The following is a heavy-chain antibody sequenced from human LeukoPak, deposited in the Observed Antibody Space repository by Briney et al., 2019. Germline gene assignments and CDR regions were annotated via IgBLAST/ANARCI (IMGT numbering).Heavy chain of an antibody. CDR1: GGSISSYY. J-gene: IGHJ4*02. V-gene: IGHV4-59*08. CDR3: ARHLSGSVYYFDY. Sequence: SETLSLTCTVSGGSISSYYWSWIRQPPGKGLEWIGYIYYSGSTNYNPSLKSRVTISVDTSKNQFSLKLSSVTAADTAVYYCARHLSGSVYYFDYWGQGTLVTVSS. CDR2: IYYSGST. D-gene: IGHD1-26*01.